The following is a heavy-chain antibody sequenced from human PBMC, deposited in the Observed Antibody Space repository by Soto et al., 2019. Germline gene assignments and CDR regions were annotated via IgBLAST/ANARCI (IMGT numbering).Heavy chain of an antibody. V-gene: IGHV4-30-4*01. CDR2: IYKSATT. CDR1: GDSISNLDYF. J-gene: IGHJ5*01. CDR3: ARGRYCLTGRCFPNWFDS. Sequence: SETLSLTCSVSGDSISNLDYFWAWIRQPPGQALEYIGYIYKSATTYYNPSFESRVAISVDTSKSQFSLNVTSVTAADAAVYFCARGRYCLTGRCFPNWFDSWGQGALVTVSS. D-gene: IGHD7-27*01.